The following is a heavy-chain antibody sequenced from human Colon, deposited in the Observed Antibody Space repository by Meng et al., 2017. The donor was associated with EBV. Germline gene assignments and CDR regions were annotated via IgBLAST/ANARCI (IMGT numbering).Heavy chain of an antibody. Sequence: VQLTQGGDGLLMPSDTLSLTCAVNGGSLSCAYWNWIRQPPGKGLEWIGEIIHGGSPSYNPSLKSRVTISIDTSKNQLSLMLSSVTAADTAVYYCARRPTGIDYWGQGTLVTVSS. CDR3: ARRPTGIDY. CDR2: IIHGGSP. V-gene: IGHV4-34*12. CDR1: GGSLSCAY. J-gene: IGHJ4*02. D-gene: IGHD2-8*02.